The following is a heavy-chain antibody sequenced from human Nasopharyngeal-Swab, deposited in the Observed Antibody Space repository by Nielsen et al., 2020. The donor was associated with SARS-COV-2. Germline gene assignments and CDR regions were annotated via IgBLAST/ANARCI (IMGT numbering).Heavy chain of an antibody. CDR3: ASSEMATIGDDAFDI. CDR2: IYTSGST. J-gene: IGHJ3*02. V-gene: IGHV4-61*02. D-gene: IGHD5-24*01. CDR1: GGSISSGRYY. Sequence: SETLSLTCTVSGGSISSGRYYWSWIRQPAGKGLEWIGRIYTSGSTYYNPSLKSRVTISVDRSKNQFSLKLSSVTAADTAVYYCASSEMATIGDDAFDIWGQGTMVTVSS.